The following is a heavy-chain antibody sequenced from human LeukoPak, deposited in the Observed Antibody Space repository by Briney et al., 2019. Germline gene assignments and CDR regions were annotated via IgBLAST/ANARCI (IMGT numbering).Heavy chain of an antibody. CDR2: IYYSGTT. D-gene: IGHD3-10*01. V-gene: IGHV4-59*08. Sequence: SETLSLTCSVSGGSISGYYWSWIRQPPGKGLEWFGYIYYSGTTIYNPSLKSRLTISLDTSKNQFSLNLSSVTAADTAVYYCARGVPVRFGELNYGMDVWGQGTTVTVSS. J-gene: IGHJ6*02. CDR1: GGSISGYY. CDR3: ARGVPVRFGELNYGMDV.